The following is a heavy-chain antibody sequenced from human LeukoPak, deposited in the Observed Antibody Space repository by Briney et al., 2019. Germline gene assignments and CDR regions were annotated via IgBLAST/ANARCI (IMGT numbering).Heavy chain of an antibody. CDR2: INHSGST. CDR1: GFTFDDYG. V-gene: IGHV4-34*01. D-gene: IGHD2-15*01. J-gene: IGHJ6*03. Sequence: GSLRLSCAASGFTFDDYGMSWVRQPPGKGLEWIGEINHSGSTNYNPSLKSRVTISVDTSKNQFSLKLSSVTAADTAVYYCARGRLRYCSGGSCYSAAFPYYYYYMDVWGKGTTVTVSS. CDR3: ARGRLRYCSGGSCYSAAFPYYYYYMDV.